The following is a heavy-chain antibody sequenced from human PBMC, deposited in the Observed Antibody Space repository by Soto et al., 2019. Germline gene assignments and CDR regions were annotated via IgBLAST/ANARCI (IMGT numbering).Heavy chain of an antibody. CDR1: GHRFTTYW. V-gene: IGHV5-10-1*01. D-gene: IGHD1-1*01. CDR3: ASPTMNSTSLYSAMDV. CDR2: INPTDSET. Sequence: GESLKISCKTSGHRFTTYWISWVRQMPGKGLEYMGKINPTDSETNYSPSFEGHVTFSVDRSTSTAYVRWNSLKASDTAMYYCASPTMNSTSLYSAMDVWGQGNTVTVSS. J-gene: IGHJ6*02.